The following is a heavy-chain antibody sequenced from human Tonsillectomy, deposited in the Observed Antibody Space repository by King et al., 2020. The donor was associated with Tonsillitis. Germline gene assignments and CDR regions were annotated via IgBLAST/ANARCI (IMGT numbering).Heavy chain of an antibody. D-gene: IGHD3-10*01. J-gene: IGHJ4*02. CDR1: GYTFTGYY. Sequence: QLVQSGAEVKKPGASVKVSCKASGYTFTGYYMHWVRQAPGQGLEWMGWINPNSGGTNYAQKFQGRVTMTRDTSISTAYMELSRLRSDDTAVYYCARWRDYYGSGSYIDYWGQGTLVTVSS. CDR3: ARWRDYYGSGSYIDY. CDR2: INPNSGGT. V-gene: IGHV1-2*02.